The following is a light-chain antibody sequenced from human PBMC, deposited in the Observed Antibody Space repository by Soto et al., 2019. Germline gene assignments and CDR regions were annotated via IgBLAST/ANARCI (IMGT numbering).Light chain of an antibody. Sequence: EVVLTQSPGTLSLSPGERATLSCRASQSVSSDYLAWYQQKPGQAPRLLIYVTSSRATGIPDRISGSGSGTDFTLTISRLEPEDFAVYYCQQYGSSLVTFGGGTKVEI. CDR3: QQYGSSLVT. CDR1: QSVSSDY. CDR2: VTS. V-gene: IGKV3-20*01. J-gene: IGKJ4*01.